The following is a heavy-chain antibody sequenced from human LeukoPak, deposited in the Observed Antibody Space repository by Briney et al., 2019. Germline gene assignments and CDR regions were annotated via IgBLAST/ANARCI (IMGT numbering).Heavy chain of an antibody. CDR3: ARQLHTLIRAGSFAY. J-gene: IGHJ4*02. Sequence: SETLSLTCAVSDYSISRGYYWGWSRQPPGKGVEWIGSIYHSGSTYYNPSLKRRVTISVETSKNKLSLKMSAVTAADTAAYYCARQLHTLIRAGSFAYWGPGTLVTASS. CDR1: DYSISRGYY. V-gene: IGHV4-38-2*01. D-gene: IGHD1-1*01. CDR2: IYHSGST.